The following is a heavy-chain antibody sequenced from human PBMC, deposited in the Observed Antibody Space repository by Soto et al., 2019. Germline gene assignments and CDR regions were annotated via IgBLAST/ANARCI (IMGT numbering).Heavy chain of an antibody. Sequence: SETLSLTCAVYGGSFSGYYWSWIRQPPGKGLEWIGEINHSGSTNYNPSLKSRVTISVDTSKNQFSLKLSSVTAADTAVYYCARAYYDSAYGVDVWGQGTTVTVSS. CDR3: ARAYYDSAYGVDV. J-gene: IGHJ6*02. CDR2: INHSGST. D-gene: IGHD3-3*01. V-gene: IGHV4-34*01. CDR1: GGSFSGYY.